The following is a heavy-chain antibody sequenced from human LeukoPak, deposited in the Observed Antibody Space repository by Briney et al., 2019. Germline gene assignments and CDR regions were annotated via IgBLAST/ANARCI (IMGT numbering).Heavy chain of an antibody. J-gene: IGHJ6*02. D-gene: IGHD6-6*01. CDR2: IYYSGST. V-gene: IGHV4-31*03. Sequence: SQTLSLTCTVSGGSISSGGYYWSWIRQHPGKGLEWIGYIYYSGSTNYNPSLKSRVTISVDTSKNQLSLKLSSVTAADTAVYYCARDCRWAARPDYYYYYGMDVWGQGTTVTVSS. CDR3: ARDCRWAARPDYYYYYGMDV. CDR1: GGSISSGGYY.